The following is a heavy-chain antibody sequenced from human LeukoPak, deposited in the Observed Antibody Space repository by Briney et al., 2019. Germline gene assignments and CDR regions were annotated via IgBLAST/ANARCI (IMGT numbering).Heavy chain of an antibody. CDR3: ARRDYDFWSGYYWFDP. CDR2: INHSGST. Sequence: SETLSLTCAVYGGSFSGYYWSWIRQPPGKGLEWIGEINHSGSTYYNPSLKSRVTISVDTSKNQFSLKLSSVTAADTAVYYCARRDYDFWSGYYWFDPWGQGTLVTVSS. J-gene: IGHJ5*02. D-gene: IGHD3-3*01. V-gene: IGHV4-34*01. CDR1: GGSFSGYY.